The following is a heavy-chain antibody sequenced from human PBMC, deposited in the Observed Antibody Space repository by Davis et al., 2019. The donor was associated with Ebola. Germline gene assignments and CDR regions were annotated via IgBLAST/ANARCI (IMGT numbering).Heavy chain of an antibody. V-gene: IGHV3-23*01. CDR3: AKETSNVWFDV. Sequence: GESLKISCAASGFTFSSYGMHWVRRAPGKGLEWVSTLGLSADTYYADSVKGRFTISRDNSKNTLHLQMNSLRVEDTAIYYCAKETSNVWFDVWGQGTMVTVSS. J-gene: IGHJ3*01. CDR2: LGLSADT. D-gene: IGHD6-19*01. CDR1: GFTFSSYG.